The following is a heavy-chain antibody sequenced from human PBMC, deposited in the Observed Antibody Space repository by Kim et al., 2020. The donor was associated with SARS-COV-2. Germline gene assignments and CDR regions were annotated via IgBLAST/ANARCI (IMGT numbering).Heavy chain of an antibody. CDR1: GFTFSSYS. D-gene: IGHD3-22*01. Sequence: GGSLRLSCAASGFTFSSYSMNWVRQNPGKGLEWVSSISSSSSYIYYADSGKGRFTISRDNAKNSLYLQMNSLRAEDTAMYYCARGSDSSGKGAFDIWGQGAMVTVSS. J-gene: IGHJ3*02. CDR3: ARGSDSSGKGAFDI. V-gene: IGHV3-21*01. CDR2: ISSSSSYI.